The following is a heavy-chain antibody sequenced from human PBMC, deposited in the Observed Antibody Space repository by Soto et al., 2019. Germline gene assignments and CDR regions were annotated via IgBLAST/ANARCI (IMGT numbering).Heavy chain of an antibody. J-gene: IGHJ4*02. Sequence: QVQLVQSGAEVKKPGASVKVSCKASGYTFTSYGISWVRQAPGQGLELMGWISANNGNTHYAQKLRGIVTMTADTSTCTSYMELRSLGDDATAVYCCARREAYGYGYWGQGTLVTVSS. V-gene: IGHV1-18*01. D-gene: IGHD2-21*01. CDR2: ISANNGNT. CDR3: ARREAYGYGY. CDR1: GYTFTSYG.